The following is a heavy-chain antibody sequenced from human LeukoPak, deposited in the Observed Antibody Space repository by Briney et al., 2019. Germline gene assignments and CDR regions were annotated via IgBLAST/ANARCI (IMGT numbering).Heavy chain of an antibody. CDR1: GFTFSSYA. CDR2: ISGSGGST. V-gene: IGHV3-23*01. Sequence: PGGSLRLSCAASGFTFSSYARSWVRQAPGKGLEWVSAISGSGGSTYYADSVKGRFTISRDNSKNTLYLQMNSLRAEDTAVYYCAKKRGPSGGTYFDYRGQGTLVTVSS. CDR3: AKKRGPSGGTYFDY. J-gene: IGHJ4*02. D-gene: IGHD6-25*01.